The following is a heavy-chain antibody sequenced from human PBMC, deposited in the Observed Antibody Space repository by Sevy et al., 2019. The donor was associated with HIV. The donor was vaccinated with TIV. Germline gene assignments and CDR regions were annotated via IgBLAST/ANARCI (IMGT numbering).Heavy chain of an antibody. CDR3: ARDKGCSGGSCYHDAFDI. V-gene: IGHV3-7*01. D-gene: IGHD2-15*01. CDR1: GFTFSSYW. Sequence: GGSLRLSCAASGFTFSSYWMSWVRQAPGKGLEWVANIKQDGSEKYYVDSVKGRFTISRDNAKNSLYLQMNSLRAEDTGVYYCARDKGCSGGSCYHDAFDIWGQGTMVTVSS. J-gene: IGHJ3*02. CDR2: IKQDGSEK.